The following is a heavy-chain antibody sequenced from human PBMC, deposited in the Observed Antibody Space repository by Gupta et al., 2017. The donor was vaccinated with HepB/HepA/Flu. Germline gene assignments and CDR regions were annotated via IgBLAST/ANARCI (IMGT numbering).Heavy chain of an antibody. CDR2: ISYDGNYK. Sequence: QIQLLESGGGVVHPGRPLRLSCAVSGFTFSDYPMHWVRQAPGKGLDWVTVISYDGNYKHYADSVKGRFTVSRDNSNSTLYLQMNSLRPDDTAIYYCASRQWDHDYWGQGTLVTVSS. CDR1: GFTFSDYP. D-gene: IGHD1-26*01. CDR3: ASRQWDHDY. V-gene: IGHV3-30*14. J-gene: IGHJ4*02.